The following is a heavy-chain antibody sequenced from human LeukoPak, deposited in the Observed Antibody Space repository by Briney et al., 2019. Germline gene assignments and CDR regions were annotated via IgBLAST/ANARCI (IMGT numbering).Heavy chain of an antibody. CDR3: ARGSGLPYGSGSIDDP. V-gene: IGHV4-59*01. Sequence: SETLSLTCTVAGGSISSYYWSWIRQPPGKGLEWIGYIYYSGSTNYNPSLKSRVTISVDTSKNQFSLKLRSVTAADTAVYSCARGSGLPYGSGSIDDPWGQGTLVTVSS. D-gene: IGHD3-10*01. J-gene: IGHJ5*02. CDR1: GGSISSYY. CDR2: IYYSGST.